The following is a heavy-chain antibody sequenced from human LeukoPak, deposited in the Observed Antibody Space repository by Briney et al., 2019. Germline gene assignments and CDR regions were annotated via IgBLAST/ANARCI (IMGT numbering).Heavy chain of an antibody. J-gene: IGHJ4*02. D-gene: IGHD3-3*01. Sequence: PGGSLRLSCAASGFTFSDYYMSWIRQPPGKGLEWIGYIYYSGSTNYNPSLKSRVTISVDTSKNQFSLKLSSVTAADTAVYYCARHLITIFGVVTIFDYWGQGTLVTVSS. CDR2: IYYSGST. CDR1: GFTFSDYY. V-gene: IGHV4-59*08. CDR3: ARHLITIFGVVTIFDY.